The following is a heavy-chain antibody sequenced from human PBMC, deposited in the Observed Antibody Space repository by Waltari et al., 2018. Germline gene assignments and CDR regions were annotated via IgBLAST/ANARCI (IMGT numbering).Heavy chain of an antibody. J-gene: IGHJ6*02. Sequence: QVQLVQSGAEVKQPGSSVKVSCKASGGTFSSYAISWVRQAPGQGLEWMGRIIPILGIANYAQKFQGRVTITADKSTSTAYMELSSLRSEDTAVYYCARAEYSSSSAYYYGMDVWGQGTTVTVSS. V-gene: IGHV1-69*04. CDR2: IIPILGIA. CDR3: ARAEYSSSSAYYYGMDV. CDR1: GGTFSSYA. D-gene: IGHD6-6*01.